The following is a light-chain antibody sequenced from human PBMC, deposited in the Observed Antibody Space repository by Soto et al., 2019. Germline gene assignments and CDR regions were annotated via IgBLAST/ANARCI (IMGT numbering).Light chain of an antibody. CDR1: SSSISTFDF. J-gene: IGLJ1*01. V-gene: IGLV2-14*01. CDR3: SSYITTSSRL. Sequence: QSALTQPASVSGSPGQSITISCTRASSSISTFDFVSWYQQHPGRAPKLLIYEVSNRPSGISNRFSGSKSGNTASLTISGLQPEDEADYYCSSYITTSSRLFGSGTKLTVL. CDR2: EVS.